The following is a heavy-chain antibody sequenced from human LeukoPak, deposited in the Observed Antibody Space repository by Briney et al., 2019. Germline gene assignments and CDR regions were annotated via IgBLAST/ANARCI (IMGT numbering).Heavy chain of an antibody. CDR1: GGTFSSYA. V-gene: IGHV1-69*05. CDR3: ARETLDSSGYYLFDY. Sequence: SVKVSCKASGGTFSSYAISWVRQAPGRGLEWMGGIIPIFGTANYAQKFQGRVTITTDESTSTAYMELSSLRSEDTAVYYCARETLDSSGYYLFDYWGQGTLVTVSS. CDR2: IIPIFGTA. J-gene: IGHJ4*02. D-gene: IGHD3-22*01.